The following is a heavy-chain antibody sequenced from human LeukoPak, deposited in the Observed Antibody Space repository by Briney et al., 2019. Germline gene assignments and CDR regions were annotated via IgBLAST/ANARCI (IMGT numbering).Heavy chain of an antibody. CDR3: ATEKAWNHGGFDY. V-gene: IGHV1-24*01. J-gene: IGHJ4*02. CDR2: FDAENDET. D-gene: IGHD1-14*01. CDR1: EYTVTELS. Sequence: ASVKVSCKVSEYTVTELSFHWVRQAPGEGLEWMGGFDAENDETIYAQKFQGRVTVTQDTSTDTAYMELSSLRSEDTAVYYRATEKAWNHGGFDYWGQGTPVIVSS.